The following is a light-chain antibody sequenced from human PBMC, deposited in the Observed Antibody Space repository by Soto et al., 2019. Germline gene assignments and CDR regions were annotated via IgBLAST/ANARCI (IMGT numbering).Light chain of an antibody. CDR3: GTWDSSLSLWV. CDR2: ENN. V-gene: IGLV1-51*02. J-gene: IGLJ3*02. Sequence: QSVLTQPPSVSAAPGQKVTISCSGSSSNIGNNDVSWYQQLPGTAPKLLIYENNKRPSGIPDRFSGSKSGTSATLGITGLQTGDEADYYRGTWDSSLSLWVFGGGTKLTVL. CDR1: SSNIGNND.